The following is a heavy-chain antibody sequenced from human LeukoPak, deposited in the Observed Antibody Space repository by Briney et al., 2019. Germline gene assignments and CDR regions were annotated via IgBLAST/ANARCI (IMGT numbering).Heavy chain of an antibody. D-gene: IGHD3-22*01. CDR2: IFHNGSV. Sequence: SDTLSLTCVVCGYSINGWYYWGWIRPAPGKGLEWIWTIFHNGSVYYNPSLKSRLTLSVDPPKNQFSLKLKSVTAADTAVYFCARMGVAHYYDSSTYFPVAFDVWGQGTMVTVSS. V-gene: IGHV4-38-2*01. CDR3: ARMGVAHYYDSSTYFPVAFDV. CDR1: GYSINGWYY. J-gene: IGHJ3*01.